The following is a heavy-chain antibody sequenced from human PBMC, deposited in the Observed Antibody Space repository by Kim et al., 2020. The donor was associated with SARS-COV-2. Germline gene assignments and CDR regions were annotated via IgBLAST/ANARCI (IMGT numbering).Heavy chain of an antibody. Sequence: GGSLRLSCAASGFTFSSYSMNWVRQAPGKGLEWVSYISSSSSTIYYADSVKGRFTISRDNAKNSLYLQMNGLRDEDTAVYYCARVDAAFWYLGQGTLVTVSS. CDR1: GFTFSSYS. CDR3: ARVDAAFWY. J-gene: IGHJ4*02. V-gene: IGHV3-48*02. CDR2: ISSSSSTI. D-gene: IGHD3-3*01.